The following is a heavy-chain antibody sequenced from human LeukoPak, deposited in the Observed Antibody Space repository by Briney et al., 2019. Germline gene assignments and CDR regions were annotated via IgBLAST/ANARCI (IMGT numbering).Heavy chain of an antibody. CDR3: ARTGGSFYFYYYMDV. V-gene: IGHV4-59*01. Sequence: SETLSLTCTVSDDSITIYYWTWIRQPPGKGLEWIGYIDHTGSTNYNPSLNSRVTISRDTSKNHFSLKLSSATAADTAVYYCARTGGSFYFYYYMDVWGTGTTVTVSS. CDR1: DDSITIYY. J-gene: IGHJ6*03. CDR2: IDHTGST. D-gene: IGHD1-26*01.